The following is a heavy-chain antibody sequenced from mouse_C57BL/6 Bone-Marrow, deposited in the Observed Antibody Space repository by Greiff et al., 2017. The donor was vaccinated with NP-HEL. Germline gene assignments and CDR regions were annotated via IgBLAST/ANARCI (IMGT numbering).Heavy chain of an antibody. Sequence: EVQLVESGGGLVQPGGSMKLSCAASGFTFSDAWMDWVRQSPEKGLEWVAEIRNKANNHATYYAESVKGRFTISRDDSKSSVYLQMNSLRAEDTGIYYCTRGYGSSQDAMDYWGQGTSVTVSS. CDR3: TRGYGSSQDAMDY. D-gene: IGHD1-1*01. CDR1: GFTFSDAW. J-gene: IGHJ4*01. V-gene: IGHV6-6*01. CDR2: IRNKANNHAT.